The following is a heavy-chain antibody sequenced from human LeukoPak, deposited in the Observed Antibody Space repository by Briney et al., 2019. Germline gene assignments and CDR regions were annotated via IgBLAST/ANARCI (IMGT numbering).Heavy chain of an antibody. CDR2: ISSSGSTI. Sequence: PGRSLRLSCAASGFTFSSYEMNWVRQAPGKGLEWVSYISSSGSTIYYADSVKGRFTISRDNAKNSLYLQMNSLRAEDTAVYYCARDQGYDILTGYYSPHFDYWGQGTLVTVSS. CDR3: ARDQGYDILTGYYSPHFDY. D-gene: IGHD3-9*01. J-gene: IGHJ4*02. V-gene: IGHV3-48*03. CDR1: GFTFSSYE.